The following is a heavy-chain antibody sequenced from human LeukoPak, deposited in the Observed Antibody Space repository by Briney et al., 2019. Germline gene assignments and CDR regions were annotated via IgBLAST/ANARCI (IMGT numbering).Heavy chain of an antibody. J-gene: IGHJ1*01. CDR2: INPSGGST. D-gene: IGHD2-2*01. CDR3: ARAPPSSREYFQH. V-gene: IGHV1-46*01. CDR1: GYTFTGYY. Sequence: GASVKVSCKASGYTFTGYYMHWVRQAPGQGLEWMGIINPSGGSTSYAQKFQGRVTMTRDMSTSTVYMELSSLRSEDTAVYYCARAPPSSREYFQHWGQGTLDSVSS.